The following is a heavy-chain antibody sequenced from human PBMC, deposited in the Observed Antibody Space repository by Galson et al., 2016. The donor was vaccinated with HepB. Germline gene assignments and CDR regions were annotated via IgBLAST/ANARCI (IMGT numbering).Heavy chain of an antibody. J-gene: IGHJ6*02. CDR3: VKTQGYSTGWYGMDV. CDR2: ISGSGDST. V-gene: IGHV3-23*01. CDR1: GFIFGNYA. Sequence: SLRLSCAASGFIFGNYAMTWVRQAPGEGLEWVSVISGSGDSTYYADSVKGRFTITRDNFKSTLSLQMNSLRDEDTAVYYCVKTQGYSTGWYGMDVWGQGTTVTVSS. D-gene: IGHD6-19*01.